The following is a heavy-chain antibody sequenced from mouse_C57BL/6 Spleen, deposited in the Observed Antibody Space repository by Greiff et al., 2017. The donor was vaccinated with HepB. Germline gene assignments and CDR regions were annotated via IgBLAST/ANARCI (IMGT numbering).Heavy chain of an antibody. CDR2: INPSTGGT. D-gene: IGHD4-1*01. J-gene: IGHJ4*01. CDR1: GYSFTGYY. V-gene: IGHV1-42*01. CDR3: ARSKLGLYAMDY. Sequence: VQLKESGPELVKPGASVKISCKASGYSFTGYYMNWVKQSPEKSLEWIGEINPSTGGTTYNQKFKAKATLTVDKSSSTAYMQLKSLTSEDSAVYYCARSKLGLYAMDYWGQGTSVTVSS.